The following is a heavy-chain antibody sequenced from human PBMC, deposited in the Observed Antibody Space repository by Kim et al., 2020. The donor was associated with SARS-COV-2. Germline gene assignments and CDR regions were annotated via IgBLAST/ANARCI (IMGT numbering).Heavy chain of an antibody. CDR1: GFTFDDYA. CDR3: AKDISPLLLWFGELSNW. J-gene: IGHJ5*01. Sequence: GGSLRLSCAASGFTFDDYAMHWVRQAPGKGLEWVSGISWNSGSIGYADSVKGRFTISRDNAKNSLYLQMNSLRAEDTALYYFAKDISPLLLWFGELSNW. V-gene: IGHV3-9*01. CDR2: ISWNSGSI. D-gene: IGHD3-10*01.